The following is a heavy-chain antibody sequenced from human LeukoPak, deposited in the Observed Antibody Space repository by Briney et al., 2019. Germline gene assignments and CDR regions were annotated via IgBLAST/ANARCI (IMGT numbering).Heavy chain of an antibody. CDR1: GFSFTDYY. CDR2: ISSGGITI. D-gene: IGHD2-15*01. Sequence: KPGGSLRLSCAASGFSFTDYYMTWIRQAPGMGLEWVSYISSGGITIYYGDSVKGRFTISRDNTKNSLYLQMTSLRAEDTAIYYCARAVVVIGATPNYWGQGTLVTVSS. J-gene: IGHJ4*02. CDR3: ARAVVVIGATPNY. V-gene: IGHV3-11*01.